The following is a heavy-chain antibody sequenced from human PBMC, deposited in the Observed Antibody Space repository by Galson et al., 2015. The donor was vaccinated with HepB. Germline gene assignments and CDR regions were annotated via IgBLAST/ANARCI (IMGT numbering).Heavy chain of an antibody. Sequence: SLRLSCAASGFSFSSYDMHWVRQAPGKGLEWVAILSYDGRNTYSADSVKGRFTVSRDNSKNTPYLQLNSLRPEDTAVYYCAKDSRYISGWYTGRGGLDFWGQGTLVTVSS. J-gene: IGHJ4*02. V-gene: IGHV3-30*18. CDR3: AKDSRYISGWYTGRGGLDF. CDR1: GFSFSSYD. CDR2: LSYDGRNT. D-gene: IGHD6-19*01.